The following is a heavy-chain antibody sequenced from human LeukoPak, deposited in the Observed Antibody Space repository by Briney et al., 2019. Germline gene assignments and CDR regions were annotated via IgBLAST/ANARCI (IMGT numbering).Heavy chain of an antibody. CDR2: IRYDGDGSTI. V-gene: IGHV3-30*02. Sequence: PGGSLRLSCAASGFTFSRYAMHWVRQAPGKGLEWVAFIRYDGDGSTISYTGSVKGRFTISRDNSNNTLFLQMNSLRAEGTAVYYCAKEGGADPFDYWGQGTLVTVSS. J-gene: IGHJ4*02. CDR1: GFTFSRYA. CDR3: AKEGGADPFDY. D-gene: IGHD1-26*01.